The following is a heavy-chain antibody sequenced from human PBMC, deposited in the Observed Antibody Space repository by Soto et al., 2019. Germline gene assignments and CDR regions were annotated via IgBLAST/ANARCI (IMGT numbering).Heavy chain of an antibody. V-gene: IGHV3-74*01. CDR1: GFTFSDYW. Sequence: GGSLRLSCAASGFTFSDYWMYWVRQAPGRGLVWVSRINSDGRVLNDAGSVKGRFSTSRDNAKNTLYLQMNSLTPADTAVYFCARGPRYSAIDVWGQGTTVTVSS. CDR3: ARGPRYSAIDV. CDR2: INSDGRVL. J-gene: IGHJ6*02.